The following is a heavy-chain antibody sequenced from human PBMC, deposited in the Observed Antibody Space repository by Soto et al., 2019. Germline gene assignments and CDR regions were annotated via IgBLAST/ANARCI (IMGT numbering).Heavy chain of an antibody. V-gene: IGHV1-69*08. CDR2: IIPILGIA. CDR3: TRDLGDYDGSGFAIPLSFDC. D-gene: IGHD3-22*01. Sequence: QVQLVQSGAEVKKPGSSVKVSCKASGGTFSSYTISWVRQAPGQGLEWMGRIIPILGIANYGQKFQGRVTITTYKSTSTAYMELSSLRSEDTAVYYCTRDLGDYDGSGFAIPLSFDCWGQGTLVTVSS. CDR1: GGTFSSYT. J-gene: IGHJ4*02.